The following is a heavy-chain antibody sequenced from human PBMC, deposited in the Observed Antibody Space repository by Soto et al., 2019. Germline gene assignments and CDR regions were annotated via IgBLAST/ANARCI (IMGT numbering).Heavy chain of an antibody. D-gene: IGHD4-17*01. CDR3: ATHPPYGPLDH. Sequence: PSETLSLTCTVSGGSISSSRNHWGWIRQPPGKGLEWIGNIYYSENTYYNPSLKSRVTISVDTSKNQFSLRLTSVTAADTAVYYCATHPPYGPLDHWGQGTLVTVSS. J-gene: IGHJ4*02. CDR2: IYYSENT. CDR1: GGSISSSRNH. V-gene: IGHV4-39*01.